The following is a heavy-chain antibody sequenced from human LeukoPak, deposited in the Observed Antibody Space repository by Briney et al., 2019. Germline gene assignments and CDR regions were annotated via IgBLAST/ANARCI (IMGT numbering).Heavy chain of an antibody. J-gene: IGHJ4*02. Sequence: GGSLRLSCTASGFTFSSYWMNWVRQAPGKGLEWVAVISYDGSNKYYADSVKGRFTISRDNSKNTLYLQMNSLRAEDTAVYYCARDLYEESYFDYWGQGTLVTVSS. CDR3: ARDLYEESYFDY. V-gene: IGHV3-30*03. D-gene: IGHD3-16*01. CDR1: GFTFSSYW. CDR2: ISYDGSNK.